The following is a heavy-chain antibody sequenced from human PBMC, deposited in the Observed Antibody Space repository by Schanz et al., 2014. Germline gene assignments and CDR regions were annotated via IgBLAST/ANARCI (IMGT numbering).Heavy chain of an antibody. D-gene: IGHD3-16*01. Sequence: QDQLLQSGAAVKKPGSSVRVSCKASGGTLDTYKIAWVRQVPGQGLEWMGRIIPFLAVANYAQDFQGRVTFTADSATRTVHKDTRSLRTEDTGLYYCARDGRGYAYPRNSYRRDVWGQWTTDIVSS. CDR3: ARDGRGYAYPRNSYRRDV. CDR2: IIPFLAVA. CDR1: GGTLDTYK. V-gene: IGHV1-69*02. J-gene: IGHJ6*02.